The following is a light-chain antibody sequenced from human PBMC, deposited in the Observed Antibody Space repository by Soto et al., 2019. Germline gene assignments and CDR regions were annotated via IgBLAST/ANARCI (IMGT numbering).Light chain of an antibody. V-gene: IGKV3-20*01. J-gene: IGKJ3*01. CDR3: QQYSDSPPAP. CDR1: QSVRYDY. CDR2: DAS. Sequence: EIVLTQSPGTLSLSPGERATLSCRASQSVRYDYLAWYQQKPGQAPRLVIYDASSRATGIPDRFSGSGSGTDFTLTITRLEPEDFAVYYCQQYSDSPPAPFGPGTRVDLK.